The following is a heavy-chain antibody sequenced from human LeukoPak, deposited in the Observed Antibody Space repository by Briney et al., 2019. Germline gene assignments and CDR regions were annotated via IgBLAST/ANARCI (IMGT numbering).Heavy chain of an antibody. CDR1: GGSISSGGYY. CDR2: ISYTGST. Sequence: SQTLSLTCTVSGGSISSGGYYWSWIRQYPGKGLEWIGFISYTGSTHYNPSLKGRVTISQDTSQNQFSLKLSSVTAADTAVYYCARAYPSSSTDWGQGMLVTVSS. V-gene: IGHV4-31*03. J-gene: IGHJ4*02. CDR3: ARAYPSSSTD. D-gene: IGHD2-2*01.